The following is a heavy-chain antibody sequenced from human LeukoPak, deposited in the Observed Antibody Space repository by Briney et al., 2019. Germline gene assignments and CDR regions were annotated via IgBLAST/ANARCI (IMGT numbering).Heavy chain of an antibody. CDR3: TTESWGIEY. V-gene: IGHV3-15*01. D-gene: IGHD3-16*01. CDR2: IKRKIDGGTT. CDR1: GFTVSNNY. Sequence: GGSLRLSCAASGFTVSNNYMTWVRQAPGKGLEWVGRIKRKIDGGTTDFAAPVKGRFTISRDDSKDTLHLQMNSLKTEDTAVYYCTTESWGIEYWGQGTLVTVSS. J-gene: IGHJ4*02.